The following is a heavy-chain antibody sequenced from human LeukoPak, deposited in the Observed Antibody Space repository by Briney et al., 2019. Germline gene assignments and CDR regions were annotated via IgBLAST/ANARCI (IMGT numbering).Heavy chain of an antibody. CDR2: IYNSGST. D-gene: IGHD6-13*01. Sequence: SETLSLTCTVSGGSISSYYWSWIRQPPGKGLEWIGYIYNSGSTNYNPSLKSRVTISVDTSKNQFSLKLSSVTAADTAVYYCARGGFSIAAAAPAEYFQHWGQGTLVTVSS. V-gene: IGHV4-59*01. CDR1: GGSISSYY. J-gene: IGHJ1*01. CDR3: ARGGFSIAAAAPAEYFQH.